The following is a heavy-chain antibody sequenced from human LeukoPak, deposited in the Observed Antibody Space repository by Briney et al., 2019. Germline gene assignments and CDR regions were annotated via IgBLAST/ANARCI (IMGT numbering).Heavy chain of an antibody. Sequence: GGSLRLSCAASGFTFRSYWMHWVRQAPGKGLVWVSRINSDGSSTSYADSVKGRFTISRDNAKNTLYLQMNSLRAEDTAVYYCARLGSAGGSGYYYGMDVWGQGTTVTVSS. V-gene: IGHV3-74*01. CDR2: INSDGSST. J-gene: IGHJ6*02. CDR3: ARLGSAGGSGYYYGMDV. D-gene: IGHD3-10*01. CDR1: GFTFRSYW.